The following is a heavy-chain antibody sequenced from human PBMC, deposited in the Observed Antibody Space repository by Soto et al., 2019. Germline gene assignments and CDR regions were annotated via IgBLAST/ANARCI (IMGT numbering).Heavy chain of an antibody. D-gene: IGHD3-10*01. CDR1: GGSISSSSYY. V-gene: IGHV4-39*01. CDR2: IYYSGST. CDR3: ARRSDYYGSGSYYSDYFDY. Sequence: PSETLSLTCTVSGGSISSSSYYWGWIRRPPGKGLEWIGSIYYSGSTYYNPSLKSRVTISVDTSKSQFSLKLSSVTAADTAVYYCARRSDYYGSGSYYSDYFDYWGQGTLVTVSS. J-gene: IGHJ4*02.